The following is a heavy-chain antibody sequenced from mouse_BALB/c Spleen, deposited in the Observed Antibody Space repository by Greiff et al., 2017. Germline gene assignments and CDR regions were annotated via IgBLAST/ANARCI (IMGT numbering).Heavy chain of an antibody. CDR2: IYPGNSDT. Sequence: VQLQQSGTVLARPGASVKMSCKASGYTFTSYWMHWVKQRPGQGLEWIGAIYPGNSDTSYNQKFKGKAKLTAVTSTSTAYMELSSLTNEDSAVYYCTRDRPFPYYFDYWGQGTTLTVSS. CDR1: GYTFTSYW. CDR3: TRDRPFPYYFDY. J-gene: IGHJ2*01. V-gene: IGHV1-5*01.